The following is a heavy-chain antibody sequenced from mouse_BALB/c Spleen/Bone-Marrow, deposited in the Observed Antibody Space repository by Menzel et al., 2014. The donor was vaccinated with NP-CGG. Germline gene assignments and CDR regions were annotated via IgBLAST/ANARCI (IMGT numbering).Heavy chain of an antibody. J-gene: IGHJ3*01. CDR3: ATLTGTFDY. CDR2: IDPANYNT. CDR1: GFNIKDPY. D-gene: IGHD4-1*01. Sequence: VQLQQSGAELVKPGASVKLSCTTSGFNIKDPYIHWVKQRPEQGLEWIGRIDPANYNTQYDPKFQGKATITADTPSNAAYPQLNSLTSEDTAVYYCATLTGTFDYWGQGTPVTVSA. V-gene: IGHV14-3*02.